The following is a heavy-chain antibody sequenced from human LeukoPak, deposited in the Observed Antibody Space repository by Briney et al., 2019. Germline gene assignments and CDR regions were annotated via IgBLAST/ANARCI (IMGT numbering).Heavy chain of an antibody. CDR2: IYSGGTT. CDR1: GFPFSSNY. V-gene: IGHV3-53*01. Sequence: PGGSLRLSCAASGFPFSSNYMTWGRQAPGKGPEGGSIIYSGGTTYYADSVKGRITISRDNSKNTLYLQMNSLRAEDTAVYYCAKVGTGIAAAGLFDYWGQGTLVTVSS. J-gene: IGHJ4*02. CDR3: AKVGTGIAAAGLFDY. D-gene: IGHD6-13*01.